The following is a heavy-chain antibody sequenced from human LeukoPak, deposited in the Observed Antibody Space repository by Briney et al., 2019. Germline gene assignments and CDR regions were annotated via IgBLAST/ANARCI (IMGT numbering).Heavy chain of an antibody. CDR3: AAYYYDSSGYYYVTRTTLVDY. CDR1: GGSISSSSYY. Sequence: SETLSLTCTVSGGSISSSSYYWGWIRQPPGKGLEWIGSIYYSGSTYYNPSLKSRVTISVDTSKNQFSLKLSSVTAADTAVYYCAAYYYDSSGYYYVTRTTLVDYWGQGTLVTVSS. D-gene: IGHD3-22*01. V-gene: IGHV4-39*01. J-gene: IGHJ4*02. CDR2: IYYSGST.